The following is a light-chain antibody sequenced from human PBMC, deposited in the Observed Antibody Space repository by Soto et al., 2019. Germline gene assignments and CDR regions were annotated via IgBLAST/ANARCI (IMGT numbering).Light chain of an antibody. V-gene: IGLV2-23*01. CDR2: EGS. Sequence: QSALTQPASVSGSPGQSITISCTGTSSDVGNYNLVSWYQQHPGKAPKLMIYEGSKRPSGVSYRFSGFKSGNTASLTISGLQAEDEADYHCCSYAGSNTYVFGTGTKLTVL. CDR1: SSDVGNYNL. J-gene: IGLJ1*01. CDR3: CSYAGSNTYV.